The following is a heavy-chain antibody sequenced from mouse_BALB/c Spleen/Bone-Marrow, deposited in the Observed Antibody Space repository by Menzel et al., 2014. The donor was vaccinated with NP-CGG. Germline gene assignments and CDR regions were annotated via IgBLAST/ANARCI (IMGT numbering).Heavy chain of an antibody. CDR2: IDPANGNT. D-gene: IGHD2-14*01. J-gene: IGHJ3*01. Sequence: SGAELVKPGASVKLSCTASGFNIKDTYMHWVKQRPEQGLEWIGRIDPANGNTKYDPKFQGKATITADTSSNTACLQLSSLTSEDTAIYYCATYYRYDRRFAYWGQGTLVTVSA. CDR1: GFNIKDTY. CDR3: ATYYRYDRRFAY. V-gene: IGHV14-3*02.